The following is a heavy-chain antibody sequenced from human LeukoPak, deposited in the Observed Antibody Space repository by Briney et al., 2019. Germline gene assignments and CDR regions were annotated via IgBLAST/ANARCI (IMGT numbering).Heavy chain of an antibody. Sequence: GGSLRLSCAASGFTFSSYSMNWVRQAPGKRLEWVSSINSSSSYIYYADSVKGRFTISRDNAKNSLYLQMNSLRAEDTAVYYCARDLDHIVVVVAATGDPRGQGTLVTVSS. D-gene: IGHD2-15*01. CDR1: GFTFSSYS. J-gene: IGHJ5*02. V-gene: IGHV3-21*01. CDR3: ARDLDHIVVVVAATGDP. CDR2: INSSSSYI.